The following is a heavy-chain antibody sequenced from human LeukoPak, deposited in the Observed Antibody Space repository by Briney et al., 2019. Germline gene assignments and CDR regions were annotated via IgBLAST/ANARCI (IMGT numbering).Heavy chain of an antibody. J-gene: IGHJ4*02. CDR1: GFTFSSYW. CDR2: INSDGSST. D-gene: IGHD3-10*01. CDR3: AKAAKYYYGSETYYFFEH. Sequence: GGSLRLSCAASGFTFSSYWMHWVRQVPGKGLVWVSRINSDGSSTNYADSVKGRFTISRDNAKNTLYLQMNSLRAEDTAVYYCAKAAKYYYGSETYYFFEHWGQGTPVPASS. V-gene: IGHV3-74*01.